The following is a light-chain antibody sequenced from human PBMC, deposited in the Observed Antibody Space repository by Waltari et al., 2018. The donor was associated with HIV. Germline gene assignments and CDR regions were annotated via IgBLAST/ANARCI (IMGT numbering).Light chain of an antibody. V-gene: IGKV3-15*01. CDR3: QQYNNWPPGT. CDR1: QSVSSN. Sequence: EIVMTQSPATLSVSPGERATLSCRASQSVSSNLAWYQQKPGQAPRLLIYDASTRATGIPARFIGSGSGTYFTLTISSLQSEDFSVYYCQQYNNWPPGTFGQGAKLEIK. J-gene: IGKJ2*01. CDR2: DAS.